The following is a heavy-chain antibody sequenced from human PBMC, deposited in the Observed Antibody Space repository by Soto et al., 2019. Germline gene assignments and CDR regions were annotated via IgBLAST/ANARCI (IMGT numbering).Heavy chain of an antibody. D-gene: IGHD3-22*01. V-gene: IGHV3-23*01. CDR3: VRGSSAYRPYYFDY. CDR2: INDDGTST. J-gene: IGHJ4*02. Sequence: GGSLRLSCAASGFTFIIYAMHWVLQAPGTGLEWVSAINDDGTSTYYADSVKGRFTISRDNSKNTLFVQMNSLRTDDSAVYYCVRGSSAYRPYYFDYWGQGALVTVPS. CDR1: GFTFIIYA.